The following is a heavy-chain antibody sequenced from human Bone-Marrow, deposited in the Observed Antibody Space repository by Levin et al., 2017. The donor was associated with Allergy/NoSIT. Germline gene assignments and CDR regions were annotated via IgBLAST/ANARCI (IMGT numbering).Heavy chain of an antibody. CDR2: INPYSGVT. V-gene: IGHV1-2*02. Sequence: ASVKVSCEVPGYTFTGYYIHWVRQAPGQGLEWVAWINPYSGVTNYAQDFQERVTVTTDASINTAYMDFNSLRFNDTAVYYCARAIAVGARDYWGQGTLVSVSS. D-gene: IGHD2-15*01. CDR1: GYTFTGYY. CDR3: ARAIAVGARDY. J-gene: IGHJ4*02.